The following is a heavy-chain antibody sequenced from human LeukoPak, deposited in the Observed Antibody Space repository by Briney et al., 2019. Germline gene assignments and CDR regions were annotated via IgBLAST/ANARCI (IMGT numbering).Heavy chain of an antibody. CDR1: GDSVSSNSAA. CDR3: ARSHCSSTSCYLVAAAVSLAEFDY. D-gene: IGHD2-2*01. V-gene: IGHV6-1*01. J-gene: IGHJ4*02. CDR2: TSYRSKWYN. Sequence: SQTLSLTCAISGDSVSSNSAAWNWIRQSPSRGLEWLGRTSYRSKWYNDYAVSVKSRITINPDTSKNQFSLQLNSVTPEDTAVYYCARSHCSSTSCYLVAAAVSLAEFDYWGQGTLVTVSS.